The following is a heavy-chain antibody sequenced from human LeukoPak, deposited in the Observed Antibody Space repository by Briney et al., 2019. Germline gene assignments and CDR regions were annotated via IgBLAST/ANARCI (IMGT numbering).Heavy chain of an antibody. Sequence: GGSLRLSCAASGFTFSSYAMHWVRQAPGKGLEWVAVISYDGSNKYYADSVKGRFTISRDNSKNTLYLQMNSLRAEDTAVYYCASLWYSSSWHDAFDIRGQGTMVTVSS. D-gene: IGHD6-13*01. CDR2: ISYDGSNK. J-gene: IGHJ3*02. CDR3: ASLWYSSSWHDAFDI. V-gene: IGHV3-30-3*01. CDR1: GFTFSSYA.